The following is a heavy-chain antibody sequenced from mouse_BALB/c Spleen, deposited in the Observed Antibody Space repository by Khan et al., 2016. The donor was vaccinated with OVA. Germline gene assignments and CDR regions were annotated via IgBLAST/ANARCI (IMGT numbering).Heavy chain of an antibody. CDR1: GFSLSRYS. CDR3: ARKKYGNYVSMDY. J-gene: IGHJ4*01. D-gene: IGHD2-10*02. V-gene: IGHV2-6-4*01. CDR2: IWSGGST. Sequence: QVQLKESGPGLVAPSQSLSITCTVSGFSLSRYSVHWVRQPPGKGLEWLGMIWSGGSTDYNSALKSRLSISKDNSKSQVFLKMNSLQTDDTAMDYCARKKYGNYVSMDYWGQGTSVTVSS.